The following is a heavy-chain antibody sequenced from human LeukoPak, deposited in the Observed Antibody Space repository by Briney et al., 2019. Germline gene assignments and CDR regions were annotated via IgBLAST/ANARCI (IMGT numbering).Heavy chain of an antibody. Sequence: ASVKVSCKASGYTFTSYGISWVRQAPGQGLEWMGWISAYNGYTNYAQKFQFRVTMTTDTSTSTAYMELRSLTSDDTAVYYCARDKAVTTEVTQYFQHWGQGTLVTVSS. J-gene: IGHJ1*01. D-gene: IGHD4-11*01. CDR2: ISAYNGYT. V-gene: IGHV1-18*01. CDR3: ARDKAVTTEVTQYFQH. CDR1: GYTFTSYG.